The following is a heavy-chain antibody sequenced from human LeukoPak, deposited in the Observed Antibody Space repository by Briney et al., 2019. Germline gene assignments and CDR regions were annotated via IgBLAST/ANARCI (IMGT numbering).Heavy chain of an antibody. Sequence: SETLSLTCTVSGGSISSYYWSWIRQPPGKGLEWIGYLYYSRSTNYNASLKSRITISVDTSKNQFSLKLSSVTAADTAVYYCARHMIRYDILTGYSPFDYWGQGTLVTVSS. V-gene: IGHV4-59*08. CDR2: LYYSRST. CDR1: GGSISSYY. D-gene: IGHD3-9*01. J-gene: IGHJ4*02. CDR3: ARHMIRYDILTGYSPFDY.